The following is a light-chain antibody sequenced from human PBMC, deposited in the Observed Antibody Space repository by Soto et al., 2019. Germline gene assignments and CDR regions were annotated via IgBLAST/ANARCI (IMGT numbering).Light chain of an antibody. J-gene: IGKJ5*01. CDR3: QQYSSSPIT. CDR2: GAS. Sequence: EIVLTQSPGTLSLSPGERATLSCRASQSIGSSYLAWYQQKPGQAPRLLIYGASSRATGIPDRFSGGGSGTDFSLTIRRLDPEDFAVYYCQQYSSSPITFGQGTRLEI. V-gene: IGKV3-20*01. CDR1: QSIGSSY.